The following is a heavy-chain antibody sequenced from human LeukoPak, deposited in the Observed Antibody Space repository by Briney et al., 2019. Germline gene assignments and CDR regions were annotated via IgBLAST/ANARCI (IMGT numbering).Heavy chain of an antibody. CDR1: EFIFSDYW. J-gene: IGHJ4*02. Sequence: GGSLRLSCVASEFIFSDYWMSWVRQAPGKGLEWVAGISGSGGGTNYADSVKGRFTISRDNPKNTLYLQMNSLRAEDTAVYFCAKRGVVIRVVLVGFHKEAYYFDSWGQGALVTVSS. CDR3: AKRGVVIRVVLVGFHKEAYYFDS. V-gene: IGHV3-23*01. CDR2: ISGSGGGT. D-gene: IGHD3-10*01.